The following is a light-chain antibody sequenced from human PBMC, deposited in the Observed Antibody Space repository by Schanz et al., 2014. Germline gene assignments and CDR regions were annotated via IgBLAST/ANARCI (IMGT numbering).Light chain of an antibody. CDR2: AAS. Sequence: DIHMTQSPSSLSPSVGDRVTITCRSSQSIGKYVNWYQQTPGKAPRLLIYAASTLQSGVPSRFSGSGFGTEFTLTISILQLEDIATYYCKQAISFPVTFGGGPRVE. V-gene: IGKV1-39*01. CDR3: KQAISFPVT. CDR1: QSIGKY. J-gene: IGKJ4*01.